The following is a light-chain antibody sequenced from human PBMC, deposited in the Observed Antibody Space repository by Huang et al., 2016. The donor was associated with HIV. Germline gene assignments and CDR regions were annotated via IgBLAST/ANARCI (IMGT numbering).Light chain of an antibody. CDR3: QQCNSIPIT. V-gene: IGKV1-5*03. J-gene: IGKJ5*01. CDR1: QSLSNW. Sequence: DIQMTRSPSTLSASVGDRVVITCRASQSLSNWLAWYQQKPGKAPKLLIYKATTLENGVQSRFIGSGSGTKFPLTISSLQPDDFATYYCQQCNSIPITFGQGTRLE. CDR2: KAT.